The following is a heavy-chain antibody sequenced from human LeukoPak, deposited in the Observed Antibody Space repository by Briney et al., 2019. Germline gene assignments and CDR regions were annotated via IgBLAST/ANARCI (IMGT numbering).Heavy chain of an antibody. V-gene: IGHV3-23*01. D-gene: IGHD5-18*01. CDR3: AKGYTYGSD. J-gene: IGHJ4*02. Sequence: HPGGSLRLSCAASGFTFTNYAVNWVRQAPGKGLHWVSTISGRGDYTYYADSVKGRFTISRDNSKNTLYLQMNSLRAEDTAVYYCAKGYTYGSDWGQGTLVTVSS. CDR2: ISGRGDYT. CDR1: GFTFTNYA.